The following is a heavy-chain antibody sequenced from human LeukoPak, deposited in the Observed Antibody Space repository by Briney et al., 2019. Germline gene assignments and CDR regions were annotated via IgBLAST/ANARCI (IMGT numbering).Heavy chain of an antibody. D-gene: IGHD2-15*01. V-gene: IGHV4-59*08. CDR2: IYYSGST. CDR1: GGSISSYY. J-gene: IGHJ4*02. Sequence: PSETLSLTCTVSGGSISSYYWSWIRQPPGKGLEWIGYIYYSGSTNYNPSLKSRVTISVDTSKNQLSLKLSSVTAADTAVYYCARHGSGYCSGGSCYFDYWGQGTLVTVSS. CDR3: ARHGSGYCSGGSCYFDY.